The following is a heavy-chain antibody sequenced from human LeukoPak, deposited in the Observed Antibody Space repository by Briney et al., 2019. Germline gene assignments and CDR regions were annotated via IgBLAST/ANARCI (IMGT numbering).Heavy chain of an antibody. D-gene: IGHD6-13*01. V-gene: IGHV3-30*02. Sequence: PGGSLRLSCAASGFTFSSYAMHWVRQAPGKGLEWVAFIRYDGSNKYYADSVKGRFTISRDNSKNTLYLQMNSLRAEDTAVYYCAKGSVTSSWYGAAFDIWGQGTMVTVSS. CDR1: GFTFSSYA. CDR3: AKGSVTSSWYGAAFDI. CDR2: IRYDGSNK. J-gene: IGHJ3*02.